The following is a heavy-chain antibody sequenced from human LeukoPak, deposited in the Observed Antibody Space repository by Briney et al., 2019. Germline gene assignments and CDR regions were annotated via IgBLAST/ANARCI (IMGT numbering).Heavy chain of an antibody. CDR2: IYHSGTT. V-gene: IGHV4-59*12. CDR1: GGSISSYY. D-gene: IGHD4-17*01. CDR3: ARGLRRIDAFDV. Sequence: SETLSLTCTVSGGSISSYYWSWIRQPPGKGLEWIGYIYHSGTTFYNPSLKSRVTISLDGSKNHFFLTLTSMTAADTAVYYCARGLRRIDAFDVWGQGTMVTVSS. J-gene: IGHJ3*01.